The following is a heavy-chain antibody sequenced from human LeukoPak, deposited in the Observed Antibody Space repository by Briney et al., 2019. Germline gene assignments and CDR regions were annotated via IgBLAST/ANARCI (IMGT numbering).Heavy chain of an antibody. J-gene: IGHJ4*02. CDR2: IRYDGSNK. V-gene: IGHV3-30*02. D-gene: IGHD5-24*01. CDR1: GFTFSGSA. CDR3: ARTQGITSYYFDY. Sequence: PGGSLRLSCAASGFTFSGSAMHWVRQASGKGLEWVAFIRYDGSNKYYADSVKGRFTISRDNSKNTLYLQMNSLRAEDTAVYYCARTQGITSYYFDYWGQGTLVTVSS.